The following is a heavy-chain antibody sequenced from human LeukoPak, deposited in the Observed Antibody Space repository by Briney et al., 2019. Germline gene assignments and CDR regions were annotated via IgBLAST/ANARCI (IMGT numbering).Heavy chain of an antibody. Sequence: SVKVSCKASGGTFSSYAISWVRQAPGQGVEWMGRIIPIFGTANYAQKFQGRVTITTDESTSTAYMELGSLRSEDTAVYYCATGPGYWNNDAFDIWGQGTMVTVSS. D-gene: IGHD1/OR15-1a*01. CDR1: GGTFSSYA. J-gene: IGHJ3*02. CDR3: ATGPGYWNNDAFDI. V-gene: IGHV1-69*05. CDR2: IIPIFGTA.